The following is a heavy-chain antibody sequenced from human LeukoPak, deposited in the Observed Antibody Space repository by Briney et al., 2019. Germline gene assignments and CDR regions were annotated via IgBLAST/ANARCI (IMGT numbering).Heavy chain of an antibody. Sequence: GGSLRLSCAASGFTFSSYAMSLVRQAPGKGLEWVSAISGSGGSTYYADSVKGRFTISRDNSKNTLYLQMNSLRAEDTAVYYCAKDAYYDFWSGSDYWGQGTLVTVSS. CDR3: AKDAYYDFWSGSDY. CDR2: ISGSGGST. J-gene: IGHJ4*02. CDR1: GFTFSSYA. D-gene: IGHD3-3*01. V-gene: IGHV3-23*01.